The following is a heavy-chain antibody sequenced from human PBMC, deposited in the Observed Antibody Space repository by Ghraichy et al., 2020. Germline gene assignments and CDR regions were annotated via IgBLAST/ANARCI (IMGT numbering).Heavy chain of an antibody. D-gene: IGHD4-23*01. J-gene: IGHJ6*02. CDR3: ARGSRVVRFYYYDGMDV. V-gene: IGHV3-48*02. CDR2: ITSSSRTK. Sequence: LSLTCVGSGFSFSGYSMNWVRQSPGKGLEWVSYITSSSRTKSYADSVKGRFTISRDNAQNSLYLQMNSLRDEDTAVYYCARGSRVVRFYYYDGMDVWGQGTTVIVSS. CDR1: GFSFSGYS.